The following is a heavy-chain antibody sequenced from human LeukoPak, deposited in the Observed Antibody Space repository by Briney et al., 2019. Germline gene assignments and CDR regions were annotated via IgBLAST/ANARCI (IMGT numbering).Heavy chain of an antibody. CDR1: GFTFSSYA. D-gene: IGHD6-19*01. J-gene: IGHJ3*02. Sequence: GSLRLSCAASGFTFSSYAMSWIRQPPGKGLEWIGEINHSGSTNYNPSLKSRVTISVDTSKNQFSLKLSSVTAADTAVYYCARVASGWYRAVAFDIWGQGTMVTVSS. CDR2: INHSGST. V-gene: IGHV4-34*01. CDR3: ARVASGWYRAVAFDI.